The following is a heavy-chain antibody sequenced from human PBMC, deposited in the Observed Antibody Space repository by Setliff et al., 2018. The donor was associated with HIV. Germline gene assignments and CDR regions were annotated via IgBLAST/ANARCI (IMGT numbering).Heavy chain of an antibody. V-gene: IGHV4-59*08. CDR3: ARHQGKYYDSSGYSGWFFDL. CDR1: GGSISSYY. Sequence: SETLSLTCSVSGGSISSYYWSWIRQPPGKGLEWIGQIYASGNTNYNPSLKSRVTMSIDTSKNQFSLKLSSVTAADTAVYYCARHQGKYYDSSGYSGWFFDLWGRGTLVTVSS. CDR2: IYASGNT. J-gene: IGHJ2*01. D-gene: IGHD3-22*01.